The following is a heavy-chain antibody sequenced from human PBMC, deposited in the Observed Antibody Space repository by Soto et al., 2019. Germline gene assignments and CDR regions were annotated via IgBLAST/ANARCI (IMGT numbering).Heavy chain of an antibody. CDR3: AKKEGSSSIDY. V-gene: IGHV4-39*01. J-gene: IGHJ4*02. CDR1: GGSISSSSYY. D-gene: IGHD2-2*01. CDR2: IYYSGST. Sequence: SETLSLTCTVSGGSISSSSYYWGWIRQPPGKGLEWIGSIYYSGSTYYNPSLQSRVTISVDTSKNQFSLKLSSVTAVDTAVYYCAKKEGSSSIDYWGQGTLVTVSS.